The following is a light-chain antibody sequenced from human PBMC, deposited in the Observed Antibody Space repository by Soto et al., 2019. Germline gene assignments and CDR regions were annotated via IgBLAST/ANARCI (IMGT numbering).Light chain of an antibody. J-gene: IGKJ1*01. CDR1: QSVSYY. V-gene: IGKV3-20*01. Sequence: EIVLTQSPGTLSLSPGERATLSCRASQSVSYYLAWYQQKPGQAPRLLIYDASSRATGVPDRFSGSGSGTDFTLTISRLEPEDFAVYYCQQYNNWPGTFGQGTKVDIK. CDR2: DAS. CDR3: QQYNNWPGT.